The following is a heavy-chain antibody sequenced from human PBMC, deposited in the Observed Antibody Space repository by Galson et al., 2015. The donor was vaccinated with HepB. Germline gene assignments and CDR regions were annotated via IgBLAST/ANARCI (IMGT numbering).Heavy chain of an antibody. V-gene: IGHV3-53*01. J-gene: IGHJ4*02. Sequence: SLRLSCAASGFTFSNPWTTWVRQAPGKGLEWVSVIYSGGSTYYADSVKGRFTISRDNSKNTVYLQMNSLRAEDTAVYYCARVAVWSGYYEFDYWGQGTLVTVSS. CDR2: IYSGGST. D-gene: IGHD3-3*01. CDR1: GFTFSNPW. CDR3: ARVAVWSGYYEFDY.